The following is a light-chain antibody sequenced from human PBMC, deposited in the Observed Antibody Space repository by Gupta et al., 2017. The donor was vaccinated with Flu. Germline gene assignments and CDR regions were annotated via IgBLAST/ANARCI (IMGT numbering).Light chain of an antibody. CDR1: ALPKQY. CDR2: KDS. V-gene: IGLV3-25*02. CDR3: QSADSSERV. J-gene: IGLJ3*02. Sequence: SYALTQPPSVPVSPGQTVRITCSGDALPKQYAYWYQQKPGQAPVLGIYKDSERPSGIPERFSGSSSGTTVTLTISGVQAEDEADYYCQSADSSERVFGGGTKLTVL.